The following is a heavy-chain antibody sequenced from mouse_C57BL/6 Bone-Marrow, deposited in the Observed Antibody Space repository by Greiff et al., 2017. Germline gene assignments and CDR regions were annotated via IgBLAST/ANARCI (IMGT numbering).Heavy chain of an antibody. CDR1: GYTFTSYG. V-gene: IGHV1-81*01. CDR3: ARLGAYYYGSSYGGFAY. D-gene: IGHD1-1*01. J-gene: IGHJ3*01. Sequence: VQLQQSGAELARPGASVKLSCKASGYTFTSYGISWVKQRTGQGLEWIGEIYPRSGNTYYNEKFKGKATLTADKSSSTAYMELRSLTSEDSAVYFCARLGAYYYGSSYGGFAYWGQGTLVTVSA. CDR2: IYPRSGNT.